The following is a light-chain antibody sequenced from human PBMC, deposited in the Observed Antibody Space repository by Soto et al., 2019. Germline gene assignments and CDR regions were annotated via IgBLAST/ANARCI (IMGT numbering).Light chain of an antibody. V-gene: IGKV1-27*01. CDR3: QKYNSAPHT. CDR1: QGISNY. CDR2: AAS. J-gene: IGKJ4*01. Sequence: DIQMTQSPSSLSASVGDRVTITCRASQGISNYLAWYQQKRGKVPKLLIYAASTLQSGVPSRFSGSGSGTYFTLTISSPQPEDVATYYSQKYNSAPHTFGGGTKVEIK.